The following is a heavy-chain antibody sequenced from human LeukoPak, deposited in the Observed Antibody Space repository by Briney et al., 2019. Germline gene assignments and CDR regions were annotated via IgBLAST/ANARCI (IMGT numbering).Heavy chain of an antibody. CDR3: ARARPALKGRYYYYYYMDV. D-gene: IGHD2-2*01. V-gene: IGHV4-34*01. CDR2: INHSGST. J-gene: IGHJ6*03. CDR1: GGSFSGYY. Sequence: SETLSLTCAVYGGSFSGYYWSWIRQPPGKGLEWIGEINHSGSTNYNPSLKSRVIISVDTSKNQSSLKLSSVTAADTAVYYCARARPALKGRYYYYYYMDVWGKGTTVTVSS.